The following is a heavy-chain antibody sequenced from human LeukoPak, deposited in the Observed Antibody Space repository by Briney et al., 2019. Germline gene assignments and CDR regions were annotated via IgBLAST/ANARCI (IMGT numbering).Heavy chain of an antibody. Sequence: ASVKVSCTASGYTFTIYGISLVRQAPGQGLEWMGWISAYNGNTNYAQKLQGRVTMTTDTSTSTAYMELRSLRSDDTAVYYCERGPLTYYYDPGVDYWGQGTLVTVSS. CDR2: ISAYNGNT. CDR1: GYTFTIYG. J-gene: IGHJ4*02. V-gene: IGHV1-18*01. D-gene: IGHD3-22*01. CDR3: ERGPLTYYYDPGVDY.